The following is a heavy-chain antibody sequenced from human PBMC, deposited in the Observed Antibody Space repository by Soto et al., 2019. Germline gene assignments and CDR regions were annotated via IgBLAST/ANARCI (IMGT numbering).Heavy chain of an antibody. Sequence: QVQLVESGGGVVQPGRSLRLSCAASGFTFSSYGMHWVRQAPGKVLEWVAVIWYDGSNKYYADSVKGRFTISRDNSKNTLYLQMNSLRSEDTAVYYCARENYGSGSFDYWGQRTLVTVSS. D-gene: IGHD3-10*01. CDR2: IWYDGSNK. J-gene: IGHJ4*02. V-gene: IGHV3-33*01. CDR1: GFTFSSYG. CDR3: ARENYGSGSFDY.